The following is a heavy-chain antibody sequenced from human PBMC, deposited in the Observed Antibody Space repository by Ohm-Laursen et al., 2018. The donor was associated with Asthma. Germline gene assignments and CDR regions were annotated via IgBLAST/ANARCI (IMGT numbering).Heavy chain of an antibody. CDR3: ARDRITMIVVDRYGMDV. J-gene: IGHJ6*02. CDR1: GFTFSNYG. Sequence: SLRLSCAASGFTFSNYGMHWVRQAPGKGLEWVAVIWYDGSNKYYADSVKGRFTISRDNSKNTLYLQMNSLRAEDTAVYYCARDRITMIVVDRYGMDVWGQGTTVTVSS. CDR2: IWYDGSNK. D-gene: IGHD3-22*01. V-gene: IGHV3-33*01.